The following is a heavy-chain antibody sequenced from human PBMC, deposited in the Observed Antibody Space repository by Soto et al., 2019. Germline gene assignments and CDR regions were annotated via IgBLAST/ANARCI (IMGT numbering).Heavy chain of an antibody. V-gene: IGHV1-69*13. J-gene: IGHJ4*02. Sequence: APVKVSRKASGGTLSSYGISWGRQAHGQGIEWMGGIIPIFGTANYAQKFQGRVTITADESTSTAYMELSSLRSEDTAVYYCARHFSVDFFDYWGQGALVTVSS. CDR3: ARHFSVDFFDY. CDR1: GGTLSSYG. CDR2: IIPIFGTA.